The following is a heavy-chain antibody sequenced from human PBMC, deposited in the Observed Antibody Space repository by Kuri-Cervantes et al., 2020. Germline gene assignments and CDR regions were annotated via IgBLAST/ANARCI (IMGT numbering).Heavy chain of an antibody. CDR3: ARTLGGYCSSTSCYLNDAFDI. CDR2: INWDGGST. V-gene: IGHV3-43*01. Sequence: GGSLRLSCAASGFTFDDYTMHWVRQAPGKGLEWVSLINWDGGSTYYADSVKGRFTISRDNSKDTLYLQMNSLRAEDTAVYYCARTLGGYCSSTSCYLNDAFDIWGQGTMVTVSS. CDR1: GFTFDDYT. D-gene: IGHD2-2*03. J-gene: IGHJ3*02.